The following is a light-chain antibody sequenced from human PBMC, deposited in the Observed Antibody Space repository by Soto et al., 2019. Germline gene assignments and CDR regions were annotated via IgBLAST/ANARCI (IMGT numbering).Light chain of an antibody. CDR3: CSYEGRSVV. CDR2: DVT. V-gene: IGLV2-11*01. J-gene: IGLJ2*01. CDR1: SSDVYHYKY. Sequence: QSALTQPRSVSGSPGQSVTISCTGSSSDVYHYKYVCWHQQHPGKAPKLMIYDVTKRPSGVPDRFSGSKSGNTASLTISGLQAEDEADYYCCSYEGRSVVFGGGTKLTVL.